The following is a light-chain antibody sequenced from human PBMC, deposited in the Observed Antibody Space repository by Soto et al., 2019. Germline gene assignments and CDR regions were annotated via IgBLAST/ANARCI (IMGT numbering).Light chain of an antibody. Sequence: DIQMTQSPSTLSASVGDTVTVTCRASQSISSRLAWYQQKPGKDPKLLIYKASTLKSGVPSRFCGSGSGTEFTLTISSLQPDDFATYYCQHYNSYSEAFGQGTKVDIK. CDR1: QSISSR. CDR3: QHYNSYSEA. V-gene: IGKV1-5*03. CDR2: KAS. J-gene: IGKJ1*01.